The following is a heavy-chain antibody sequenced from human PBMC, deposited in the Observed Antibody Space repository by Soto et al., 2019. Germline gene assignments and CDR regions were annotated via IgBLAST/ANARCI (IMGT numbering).Heavy chain of an antibody. CDR2: ISWNSGSI. V-gene: IGHV3-9*01. CDR3: AKDNDYGDYNYFDY. Sequence: GGSLRLSCAASGFTFDDYAMHWVRQTPGKGLEWVSGISWNSGSIGYADSVKGRFTISRDNAKNSLYLQMNSLRAEDTALYYCAKDNDYGDYNYFDYWGQGTLVTVSS. D-gene: IGHD4-17*01. J-gene: IGHJ4*02. CDR1: GFTFDDYA.